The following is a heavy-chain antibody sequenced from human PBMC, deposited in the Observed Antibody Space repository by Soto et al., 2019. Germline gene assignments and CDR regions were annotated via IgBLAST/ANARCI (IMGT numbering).Heavy chain of an antibody. V-gene: IGHV3-30-3*01. CDR3: AREGWFGKYYFDY. Sequence: QVQLVESGGGVVQPGRSLRLSCAASGFTFSSYAMHWVRQAPGKGLEWGAVISYDGSNKYYADSVKGRFTISRDNSKNTLYVQMNSLRAEDTAVYYCAREGWFGKYYFDYRGQGTLVTVSS. J-gene: IGHJ4*02. CDR2: ISYDGSNK. D-gene: IGHD3-10*01. CDR1: GFTFSSYA.